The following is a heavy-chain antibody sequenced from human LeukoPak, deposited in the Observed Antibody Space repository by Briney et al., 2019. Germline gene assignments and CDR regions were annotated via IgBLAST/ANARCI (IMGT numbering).Heavy chain of an antibody. CDR2: INSDGSST. D-gene: IGHD2-15*01. Sequence: PGGSLRLSCAASGFTFSSYWMHWVRQAPGKGLVWVSRINSDGSSTSYADSVKGRFTISRDNAKNSLYLQMDSLRAEDTAVYYCTRGYCSGGSCYSLPGYYYYHYYMDVWGKGTTVTVSS. V-gene: IGHV3-74*01. CDR3: TRGYCSGGSCYSLPGYYYYHYYMDV. CDR1: GFTFSSYW. J-gene: IGHJ6*03.